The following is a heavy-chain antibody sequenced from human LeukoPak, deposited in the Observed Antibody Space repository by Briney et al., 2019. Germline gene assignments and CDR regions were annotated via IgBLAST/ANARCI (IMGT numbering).Heavy chain of an antibody. Sequence: GRSLRLSCAASGFTFSSYDIHWVRQAPGKGLEWVAVIWYDGSNKYYADSVKGRFTISRDNSKNTLYLQMNSLRAEDTAVYYCARDRGYAEPSYFDYWGQGTLVTVSS. D-gene: IGHD1-1*01. CDR3: ARDRGYAEPSYFDY. CDR2: IWYDGSNK. CDR1: GFTFSSYD. J-gene: IGHJ4*02. V-gene: IGHV3-33*08.